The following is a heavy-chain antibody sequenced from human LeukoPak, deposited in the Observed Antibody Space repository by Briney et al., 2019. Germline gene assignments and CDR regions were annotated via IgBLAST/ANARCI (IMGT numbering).Heavy chain of an antibody. Sequence: SETLSLTCTVSGGSISSYYWSWIRQPAGKGLEWIGRIYTSGSTYYNPSLKSRVTISVDTSKNQFSLKLSSVTAADTAVYYCARHVDQEGFLEWLGKSAYGMDVWGQGTTVTVSS. CDR3: ARHVDQEGFLEWLGKSAYGMDV. CDR1: GGSISSYY. V-gene: IGHV4-4*07. J-gene: IGHJ6*02. D-gene: IGHD3-3*01. CDR2: IYTSGST.